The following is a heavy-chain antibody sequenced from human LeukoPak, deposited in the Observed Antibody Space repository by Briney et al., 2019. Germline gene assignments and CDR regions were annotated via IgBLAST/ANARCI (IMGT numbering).Heavy chain of an antibody. CDR3: AGAIAAAGTDAFDI. D-gene: IGHD6-13*01. J-gene: IGHJ3*02. Sequence: ASVKVSCKASGYTFTSYGISWVRQAPGQGLEWMGWISAYNGNTNYAQKLQGRVTMTTDTSTSTAYMKLRSLRSDDTAVYYCAGAIAAAGTDAFDIWGQGTMVTVSS. V-gene: IGHV1-18*04. CDR2: ISAYNGNT. CDR1: GYTFTSYG.